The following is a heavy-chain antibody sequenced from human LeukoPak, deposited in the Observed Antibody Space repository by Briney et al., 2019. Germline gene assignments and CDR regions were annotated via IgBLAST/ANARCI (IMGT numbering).Heavy chain of an antibody. CDR2: ISGSGGST. V-gene: IGHV3-23*01. Sequence: PGGSLRLSCAASGFTFSSYAMSWVRQAPGKGLEWVSAISGSGGSTYYADSVKGRFTISRDNSKNTLYLQMNSLRAEDTAVYYCAKGLRYFDWLSTPSFDYWGQGTLVTVSS. CDR1: GFTFSSYA. J-gene: IGHJ4*02. D-gene: IGHD3-9*01. CDR3: AKGLRYFDWLSTPSFDY.